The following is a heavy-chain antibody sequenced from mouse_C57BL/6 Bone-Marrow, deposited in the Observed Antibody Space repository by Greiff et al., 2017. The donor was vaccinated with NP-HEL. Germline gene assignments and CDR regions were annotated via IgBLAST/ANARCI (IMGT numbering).Heavy chain of an antibody. D-gene: IGHD2-4*01. CDR2: ISSGGSYT. V-gene: IGHV5-6*01. J-gene: IGHJ3*01. CDR3: ASPYDYDVAWFAY. Sequence: EVKVVESGGDLVKPGGSLKLSCAASGFTFSSYGMSWVRQTPDKRLEWVATISSGGSYTYYPDRVKGRFTISRDNAKNTLYLQMSSLKSEDTAMYYCASPYDYDVAWFAYWGQGTLVTVSA. CDR1: GFTFSSYG.